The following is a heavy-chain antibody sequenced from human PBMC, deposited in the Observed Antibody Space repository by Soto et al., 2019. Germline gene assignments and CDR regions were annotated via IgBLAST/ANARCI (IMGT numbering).Heavy chain of an antibody. CDR1: GFTLSSYA. D-gene: IGHD1-26*01. CDR3: AREGVGAIEASFDY. Sequence: QVQLVESGGGVVQPGRSLRLSCAASGFTLSSYAMHWVRQAPGKGLEWVAVISYDGSNKYYADSVKGRFTISRDNSKNTLYLQMNSLRAEDTAVYYCAREGVGAIEASFDYWGQGTLVTVSS. V-gene: IGHV3-30-3*01. CDR2: ISYDGSNK. J-gene: IGHJ4*02.